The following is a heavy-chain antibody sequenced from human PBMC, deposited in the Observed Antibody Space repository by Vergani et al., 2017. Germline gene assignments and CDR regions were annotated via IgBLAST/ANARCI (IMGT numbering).Heavy chain of an antibody. V-gene: IGHV4-34*01. CDR3: ARGRARGYSGHERYYYGMDV. CDR1: GGSFSGYY. Sequence: QVQLQQWGAGLLKPSETLSLTCAVYGGSFSGYYWSWIRQPPGKGLEWIGEINHSGSTNYNPSLKSRVTISVDTSKNQFSLKLSSVTAADTAVYYCARGRARGYSGHERYYYGMDVWGQXP. CDR2: INHSGST. D-gene: IGHD5-12*01. J-gene: IGHJ6*02.